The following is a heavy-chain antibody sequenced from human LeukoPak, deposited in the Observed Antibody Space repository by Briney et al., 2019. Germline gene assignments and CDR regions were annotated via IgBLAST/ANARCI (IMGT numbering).Heavy chain of an antibody. J-gene: IGHJ4*02. CDR3: ARHWGGILTGLIRVMFDY. CDR1: GGSFSGYY. D-gene: IGHD3-9*01. V-gene: IGHV4-34*01. Sequence: PSETLSLTCAVYGGSFSGYYWSWIRQPPGKGLEWIGEINHSGSTNYNPSLKSRVTISVDKSKNQFSLKLSSVTAADTAVYYCARHWGGILTGLIRVMFDYWGQGTLVTVSS. CDR2: INHSGST.